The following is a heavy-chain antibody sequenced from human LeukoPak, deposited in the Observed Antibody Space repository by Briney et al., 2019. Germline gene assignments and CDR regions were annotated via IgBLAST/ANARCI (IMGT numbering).Heavy chain of an antibody. CDR1: GRSISSSSYS. V-gene: IGHV4-39*07. CDR2: IYYGGST. Sequence: SETLSLTCTVSGRSISSSSYSWGWIRQPPGKGLGWIGSIYYGGSTYYNPSLKTRVTISVDTSKNQLSLKLSSVTAADTAVYYWARTYCGGDCYLDEAYYFDYWGQGTLVTVSS. D-gene: IGHD2-21*02. J-gene: IGHJ4*02. CDR3: ARTYCGGDCYLDEAYYFDY.